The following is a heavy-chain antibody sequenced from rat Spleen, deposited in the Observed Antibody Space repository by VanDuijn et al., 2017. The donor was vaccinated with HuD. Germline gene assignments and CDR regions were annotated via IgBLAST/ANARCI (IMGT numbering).Heavy chain of an antibody. Sequence: QVQLKESGPGLVQPSQTLSLTCTVSGFSLNNYGVIWVRQPPGKGLEWMGIIWGNGSPNYNSGFKSRLSISRDTSKSQVFLKMGNLQTEDTAMYFCARSDTLSPMGHYWGQGVMVTVSS. J-gene: IGHJ2*01. D-gene: IGHD2-5*01. CDR1: GFSLNNYG. CDR3: ARSDTLSPMGHY. V-gene: IGHV2S61*01. CDR2: IWGNGSP.